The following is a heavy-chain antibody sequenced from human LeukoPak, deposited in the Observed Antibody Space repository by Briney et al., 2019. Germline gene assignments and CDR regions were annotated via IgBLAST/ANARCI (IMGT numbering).Heavy chain of an antibody. CDR3: ARGSGDFWSGYYGPDY. CDR1: GGFFSGYY. D-gene: IGHD3-3*01. CDR2: INHSGST. V-gene: IGHV4-34*01. Sequence: SETLSLTCAVYGGFFSGYYWSWIRQPPGKGLEWIGEINHSGSTNYNPSLKSRVTISVDTSKNQFSLKLSSVTAADTAVYYCARGSGDFWSGYYGPDYWGQGTLVTVSS. J-gene: IGHJ4*02.